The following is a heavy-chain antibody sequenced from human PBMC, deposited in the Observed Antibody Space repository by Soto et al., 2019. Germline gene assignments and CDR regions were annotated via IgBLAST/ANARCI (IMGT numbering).Heavy chain of an antibody. CDR1: GYTFSSYG. J-gene: IGHJ3*02. CDR3: AGGNYYDRRGYFSALDI. CDR2: VSAYNDNI. Sequence: QVLLVQSGGEVKKPGASVKVSCKASGYTFSSYGINWVRQAPGQGLEWLGWVSAYNDNIDYAQTFQGRVIRTTYNSTNTGDRELRSLRWDATPVYSCAGGNYYDRRGYFSALDIWGQGTMAPVSS. D-gene: IGHD3-22*01. V-gene: IGHV1-18*01.